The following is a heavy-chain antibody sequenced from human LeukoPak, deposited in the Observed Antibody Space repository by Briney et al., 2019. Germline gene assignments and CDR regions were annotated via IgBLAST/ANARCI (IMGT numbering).Heavy chain of an antibody. V-gene: IGHV1-18*01. J-gene: IGHJ4*02. Sequence: GASVRVSCKASGYTFTSYGISWVRQAPGQGLEWMGWISAYNGNTNYAQKLQGRVTMTTDTSTSTAYMELRSLRSDDTAVYYCARDRVATYGYDPRVSFDYWGQGTLVTVSS. D-gene: IGHD5-18*01. CDR3: ARDRVATYGYDPRVSFDY. CDR1: GYTFTSYG. CDR2: ISAYNGNT.